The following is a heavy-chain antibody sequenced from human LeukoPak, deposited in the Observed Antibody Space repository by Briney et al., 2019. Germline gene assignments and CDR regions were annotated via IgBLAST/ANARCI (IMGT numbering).Heavy chain of an antibody. V-gene: IGHV4-34*01. J-gene: IGHJ4*02. CDR2: INHSGST. CDR3: AREADGGKGPNLDY. CDR1: GGSFSGYY. D-gene: IGHD4-23*01. Sequence: SETLSLTCAVYGGSFSGYYWSWIRQPPGKGLEWIGEINHSGSTNYNPSLKSRVTISVDTSKNQFSLKLSSVTAADTAVYYCAREADGGKGPNLDYWGQGTLVTVSS.